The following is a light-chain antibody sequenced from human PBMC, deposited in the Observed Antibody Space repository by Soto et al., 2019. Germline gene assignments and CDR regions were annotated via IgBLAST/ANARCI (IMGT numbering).Light chain of an antibody. CDR1: QTVRSN. CDR3: QQYNNWPLT. Sequence: EIVMTQSPASLSVSPGERATLSCRASQTVRSNLAWYQQKPGQAPRLLIYGASSRATAFPARFSGSGSGTEFTLTISSLQSEDFAVYFCQQYNNWPLTFGGGTKVDIK. V-gene: IGKV3-15*01. J-gene: IGKJ4*01. CDR2: GAS.